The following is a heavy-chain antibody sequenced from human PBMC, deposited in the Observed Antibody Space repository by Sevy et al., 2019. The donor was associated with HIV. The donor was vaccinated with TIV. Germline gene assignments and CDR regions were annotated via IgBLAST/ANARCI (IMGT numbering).Heavy chain of an antibody. Sequence: LSLTCAASEFTVSSKYMSWVRQAPGKGLEWVSVIYSGGNTYYADSVKGRFTISRDISKNTLYLQMNSLRAEDTAIYYCATTSTPLYYYALDVWGQGTTVTVSS. D-gene: IGHD2-15*01. CDR2: IYSGGNT. CDR3: ATTSTPLYYYALDV. CDR1: EFTVSSKY. J-gene: IGHJ6*02. V-gene: IGHV3-53*03.